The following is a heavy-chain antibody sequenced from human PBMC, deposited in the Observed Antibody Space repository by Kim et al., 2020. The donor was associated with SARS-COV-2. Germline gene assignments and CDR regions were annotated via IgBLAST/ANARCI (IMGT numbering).Heavy chain of an antibody. V-gene: IGHV1-69*06. J-gene: IGHJ4*02. D-gene: IGHD3-16*01. CDR3: ARGGESQFDY. Sequence: TANYAQKFQGRVTITADKSTSTAYMELSSLRSEDTAVYYCARGGESQFDYWGQGTLVTVSS. CDR2: TA.